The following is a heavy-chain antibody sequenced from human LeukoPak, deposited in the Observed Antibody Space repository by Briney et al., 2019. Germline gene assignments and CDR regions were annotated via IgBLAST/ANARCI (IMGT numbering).Heavy chain of an antibody. Sequence: GGSLRLSCAASGFTFSGSAMHWVRQASGKGLEWVGRIRSKANSYATAYAASVKGRFTISRDDSKNTAYLQMNSLKTEDTAVYYCTSLGEDSGSYPFDIWGQGTMVTVSS. D-gene: IGHD1-26*01. CDR1: GFTFSGSA. CDR2: IRSKANSYAT. CDR3: TSLGEDSGSYPFDI. J-gene: IGHJ3*02. V-gene: IGHV3-73*01.